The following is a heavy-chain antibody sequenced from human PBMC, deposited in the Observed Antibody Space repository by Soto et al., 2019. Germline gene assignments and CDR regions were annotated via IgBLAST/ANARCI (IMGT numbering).Heavy chain of an antibody. CDR2: MYKTGET. V-gene: IGHV4-61*01. D-gene: IGHD3-10*01. CDR3: MKAHESGDFLGMSV. J-gene: IGHJ6*02. CDR1: GGSVSTGMKY. Sequence: PSETLSLTCTVSGGSVSTGMKYWGWVRQPPGKALEFIGYMYKTGETLLNSSLKSRVTLSMETSKNQFSLTLSSVTASDTAVYFCMKAHESGDFLGMSVWGPGTTVTVS.